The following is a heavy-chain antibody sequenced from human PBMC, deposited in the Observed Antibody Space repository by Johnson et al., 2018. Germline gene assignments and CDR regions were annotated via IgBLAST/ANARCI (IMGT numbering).Heavy chain of an antibody. CDR3: AGDSCDV. Sequence: EVQLVESGGGLVKPGGSLRLSCTASGFIFSKYRMNWVRQAPGKGPEWVSAIDHSSTYTYYADSVKGLFTNSRDNAKNLLYLQMNSLGAEDTAVYYCAGDSCDVWGQGTMVTVSA. J-gene: IGHJ3*01. CDR2: IDHSSTYT. V-gene: IGHV3-21*06. CDR1: GFIFSKYR.